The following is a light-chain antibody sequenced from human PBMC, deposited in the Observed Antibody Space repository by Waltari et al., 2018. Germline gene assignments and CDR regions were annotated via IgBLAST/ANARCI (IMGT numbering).Light chain of an antibody. Sequence: EIVMTQSPATLSVSPGESATLSCRASQSVGSNLAWYQQKPGQGPRLLIYGASTRATGISARFSGSGSGSEFTLTISSTQSEDFAVYYCQQYNNWPPGTFGQGTKVEIK. CDR2: GAS. J-gene: IGKJ1*01. CDR3: QQYNNWPPGT. V-gene: IGKV3D-15*01. CDR1: QSVGSN.